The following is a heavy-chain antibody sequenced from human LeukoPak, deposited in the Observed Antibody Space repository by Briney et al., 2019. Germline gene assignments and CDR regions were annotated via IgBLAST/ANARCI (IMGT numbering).Heavy chain of an antibody. D-gene: IGHD3-16*01. CDR1: GGSMSHH. Sequence: PSETLSLTCTVSGGSMSHHWSWIRQSPGKGLEWIGYISHTASTNYNPSLKSRISISVDTSKNQFSLKLTSVTAADTAVYYCAREHPRGEVDDFDYWGQGTLVTVSS. V-gene: IGHV4-59*11. J-gene: IGHJ4*02. CDR2: ISHTAST. CDR3: AREHPRGEVDDFDY.